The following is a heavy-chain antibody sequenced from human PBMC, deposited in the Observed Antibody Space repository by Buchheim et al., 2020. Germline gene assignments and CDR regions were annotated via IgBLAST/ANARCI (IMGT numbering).Heavy chain of an antibody. D-gene: IGHD2-2*02. CDR3: ARLIPYQLLYAWGGVYFDY. CDR1: GGSISSGGYY. CDR2: IYYSGST. Sequence: QVQLQESGPGLVKPSQTLSLTCTVSGGSISSGGYYWSWIRQHPGKGLEWIGYIYYSGSTYYNPSLKSRVTISVDTSKNQLSLKLSSVTAADTAVYYCARLIPYQLLYAWGGVYFDYWGQGTL. J-gene: IGHJ4*02. V-gene: IGHV4-31*03.